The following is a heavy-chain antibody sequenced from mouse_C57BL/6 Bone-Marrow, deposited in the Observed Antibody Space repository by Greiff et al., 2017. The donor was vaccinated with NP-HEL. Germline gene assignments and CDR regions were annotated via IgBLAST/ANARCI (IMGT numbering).Heavy chain of an antibody. J-gene: IGHJ2*01. CDR3: AREGITTVVARDY. Sequence: VQLQQPGAELVKPGASVKLSCKASGYTFTSYWMQWVKRRPGQGLEWIGEIDPSDSYTNYNQKFKGKATLTVDTSSSTAYMQLSSLTSEDSAVYYCAREGITTVVARDYWGQGTTLTVSS. V-gene: IGHV1-50*01. CDR1: GYTFTSYW. CDR2: IDPSDSYT. D-gene: IGHD1-1*01.